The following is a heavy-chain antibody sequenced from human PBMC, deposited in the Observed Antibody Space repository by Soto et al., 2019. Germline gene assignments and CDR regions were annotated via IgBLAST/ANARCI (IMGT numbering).Heavy chain of an antibody. Sequence: SVKVSSKASGGTFSSYAISWVRQAPGQGLEWMGGIIPIFGTANYAQKFQGRVTITADESTSTAYMELSSLRSEDTAVYYCARDSRTYYENREYYFDYWGQGNLVTVSS. CDR3: ARDSRTYYENREYYFDY. CDR2: IIPIFGTA. V-gene: IGHV1-69*13. D-gene: IGHD3-3*01. J-gene: IGHJ4*02. CDR1: GGTFSSYA.